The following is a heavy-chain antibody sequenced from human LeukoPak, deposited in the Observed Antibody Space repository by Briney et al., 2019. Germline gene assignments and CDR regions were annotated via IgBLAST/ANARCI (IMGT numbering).Heavy chain of an antibody. V-gene: IGHV1-69*13. Sequence: ASVKVSCKASGGTFSSYAISWVRQAPGQGLEWMGGIIPIFGTANYAQKFQGRVTITADESTSTAYMELSSLRSEDTAVYYCAPDAYYGGNSDYWGQGTLVTVSS. D-gene: IGHD4-23*01. CDR2: IIPIFGTA. CDR3: APDAYYGGNSDY. CDR1: GGTFSSYA. J-gene: IGHJ4*02.